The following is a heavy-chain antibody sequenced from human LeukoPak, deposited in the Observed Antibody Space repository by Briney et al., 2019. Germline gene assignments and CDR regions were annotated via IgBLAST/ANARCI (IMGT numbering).Heavy chain of an antibody. Sequence: SETLSLTGTVSGGSISSSNYYWAWIRQPPGQGLEWIGSIYYRGNAYYNPSLKSRVTISVDTSKNQFSLSLSSVTAADTAVYYCAREEDRSGDWGQGTLVTVTS. V-gene: IGHV4-39*07. CDR2: IYYRGNA. D-gene: IGHD3-22*01. J-gene: IGHJ4*02. CDR1: GGSISSSNYY. CDR3: AREEDRSGD.